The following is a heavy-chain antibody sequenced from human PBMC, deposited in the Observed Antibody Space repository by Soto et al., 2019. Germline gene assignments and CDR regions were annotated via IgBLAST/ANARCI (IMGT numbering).Heavy chain of an antibody. Sequence: EVQLVESGGGLVQPGGSLRLSCAASGFIFSDYDMHWVRQGTGGGLEWVAAIGTLSDTFYADSVKGRFTISRENAKNFLYLQMNSLGDGDTAVYSCARQAARGHGGGGWFDPWGQGTLVTVSS. CDR3: ARQAARGHGGGGWFDP. CDR2: IGTLSDT. CDR1: GFIFSDYD. D-gene: IGHD3-16*01. V-gene: IGHV3-13*01. J-gene: IGHJ5*02.